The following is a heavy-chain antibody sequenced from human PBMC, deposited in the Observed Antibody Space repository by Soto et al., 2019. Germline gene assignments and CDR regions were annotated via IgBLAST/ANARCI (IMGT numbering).Heavy chain of an antibody. V-gene: IGHV3-23*01. J-gene: IGHJ6*02. Sequence: EVQLLESGGGLVQPGGSLRLSCAASGFTFGSYFMRWVRQTPGQGLEWVSTVSDGGSTYYADSVKGRFTVPRANSKNMVYLQMNSLSSEDTAVYYCAKGRSQDYTYDMVVWGRGTTVTFSS. CDR1: GFTFGSYF. D-gene: IGHD4-4*01. CDR3: AKGRSQDYTYDMVV. CDR2: VSDGGST.